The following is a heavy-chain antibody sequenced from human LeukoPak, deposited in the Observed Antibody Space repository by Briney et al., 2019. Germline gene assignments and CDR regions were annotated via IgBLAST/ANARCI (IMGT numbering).Heavy chain of an antibody. Sequence: PGGSLRLSCAASGFTFSGSAMSWVRQAPGEGLEWVSLISYSGANSYYTDSVRGRFTISRDNSKDTLFLQMNSLRSEDTAVYHCARDRSGYANDAFDFWGQGTMVTVSS. D-gene: IGHD3-3*01. CDR2: ISYSGANS. J-gene: IGHJ3*01. CDR3: ARDRSGYANDAFDF. V-gene: IGHV3-23*01. CDR1: GFTFSGSA.